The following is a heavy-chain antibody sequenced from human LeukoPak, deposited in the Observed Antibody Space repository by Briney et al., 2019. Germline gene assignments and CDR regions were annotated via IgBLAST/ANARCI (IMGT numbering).Heavy chain of an antibody. Sequence: AGGSLRLSCAASGFTFSSYAMSWVRQAPGKGLEWVSAISGSGGSTYYADSVKGRFTIYRDNSKNTLYLQMNSLRAEDTAVYYCATSVTYYDFWSGYWDYWGQGPLVTVSS. CDR1: GFTFSSYA. CDR2: ISGSGGST. J-gene: IGHJ4*02. D-gene: IGHD3-3*01. CDR3: ATSVTYYDFWSGYWDY. V-gene: IGHV3-23*01.